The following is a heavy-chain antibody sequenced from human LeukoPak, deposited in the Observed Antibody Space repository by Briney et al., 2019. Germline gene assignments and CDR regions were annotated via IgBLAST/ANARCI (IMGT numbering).Heavy chain of an antibody. CDR1: GYTFTGYY. J-gene: IGHJ4*02. V-gene: IGHV1-2*02. CDR2: INPHTGGT. CDR3: ARGGQSGVMTTVTPEGY. Sequence: ASVKVSCKASGYTFTGYYMHWVRQAPGQGLEWMGWINPHTGGTNYAQKFQGRVTITADESTSTAYMELSSLRSEDTAVYYCARGGQSGVMTTVTPEGYWGQGTLVTVSS. D-gene: IGHD4-17*01.